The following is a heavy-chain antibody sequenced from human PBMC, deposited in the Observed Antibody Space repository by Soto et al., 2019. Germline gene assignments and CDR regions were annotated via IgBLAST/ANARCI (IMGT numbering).Heavy chain of an antibody. CDR2: IYWDDDK. J-gene: IGHJ4*02. CDR1: GFSLSTSGVG. CDR3: AHRQSEVGIAAAGTTFDY. Sequence: SGPTLVNPTQTLTLTCTFSGFSLSTSGVGVGWIRQPPGKALEWLALIYWDDDKRYSPSLKSRLTITKDTSKNQVVLTMTNMDPVDTATYYCAHRQSEVGIAAAGTTFDYWGQGTLVTVSS. D-gene: IGHD6-13*01. V-gene: IGHV2-5*02.